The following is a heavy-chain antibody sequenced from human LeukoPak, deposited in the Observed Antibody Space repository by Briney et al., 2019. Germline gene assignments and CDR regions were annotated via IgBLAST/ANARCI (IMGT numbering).Heavy chain of an antibody. CDR1: GYTFTNYD. J-gene: IGHJ4*01. CDR3: ARGRYCSSTSCSPSFYFDF. Sequence: ASVKVSCKASGYTFTNYDISWVRQAPGQGLEWMGWISAYNGNINYAQNFQGRVTMTTDTSTSTAYMKLRSLRSDDTAVYYCARGRYCSSTSCSPSFYFDFWGQGTLVTVSS. CDR2: ISAYNGNI. D-gene: IGHD2-2*01. V-gene: IGHV1-18*01.